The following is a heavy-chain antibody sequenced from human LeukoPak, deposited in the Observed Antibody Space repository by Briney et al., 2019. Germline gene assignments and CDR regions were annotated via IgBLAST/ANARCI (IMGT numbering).Heavy chain of an antibody. CDR2: INSDGSST. J-gene: IGHJ4*02. V-gene: IGHV3-74*01. Sequence: GGSLRLSCAASGFTFSYYWMHWVRQAPGKGLVWVSRINSDGSSTSYADSVEGRFTISRDNAKNTLYLQMNSLRVEDTAKYYCVKGSAASLPYYFDYWGQGTLVTVSS. CDR1: GFTFSYYW. CDR3: VKGSAASLPYYFDY. D-gene: IGHD2-2*01.